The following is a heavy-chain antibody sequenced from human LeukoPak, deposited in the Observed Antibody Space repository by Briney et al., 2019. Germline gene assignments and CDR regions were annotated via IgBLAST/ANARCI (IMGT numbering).Heavy chain of an antibody. D-gene: IGHD2-2*01. CDR1: GYTFTSYA. Sequence: GASVKVSCKASGYTFTSYAMHWVRQAPGQRLEWMGWINAGNGNTKYLQKFQGRVTITRDTSASTAYMELSSLRSEDTAVYYCARDKQYPSSGMDVWGQGTTVTVSS. CDR3: ARDKQYPSSGMDV. CDR2: INAGNGNT. V-gene: IGHV1-3*01. J-gene: IGHJ6*02.